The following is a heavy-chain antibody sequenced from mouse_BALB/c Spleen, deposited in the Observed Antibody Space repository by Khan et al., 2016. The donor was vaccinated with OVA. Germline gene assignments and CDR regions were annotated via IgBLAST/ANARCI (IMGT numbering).Heavy chain of an antibody. CDR2: ISSTGTT. CDR1: GYSITSDYA. Sequence: EVKLEESGPGLVKPSQSLSLTCTVTGYSITSDYAWNWIRQLPGNKLEWMGYISSTGTTSYNPSLKSRISITRDTSKNQFFLHLNSVTTEDTATYYCARSLYYSDSYAMDYWGQGTSVTVSS. D-gene: IGHD2-13*01. J-gene: IGHJ4*01. V-gene: IGHV3-2*02. CDR3: ARSLYYSDSYAMDY.